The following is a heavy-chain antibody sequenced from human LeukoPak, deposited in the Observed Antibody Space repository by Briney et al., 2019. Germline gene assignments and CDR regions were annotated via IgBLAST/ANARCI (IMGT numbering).Heavy chain of an antibody. Sequence: GGSLRLSCAASGFTFSSYAMSWVRQAPGKGLEWVSAISGSGGSTYYADSVKGRFTIFRDNSKNTLYLQMNSLRAEDTAVYYCAKSLLGDCSSTSCAGDYWGQGTLVTVSS. CDR2: ISGSGGST. D-gene: IGHD2-2*01. CDR1: GFTFSSYA. CDR3: AKSLLGDCSSTSCAGDY. J-gene: IGHJ4*02. V-gene: IGHV3-23*01.